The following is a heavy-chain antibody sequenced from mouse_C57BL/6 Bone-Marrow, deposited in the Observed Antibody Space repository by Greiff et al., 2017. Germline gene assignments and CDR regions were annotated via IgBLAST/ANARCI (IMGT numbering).Heavy chain of an antibody. CDR2: IYPGSGST. CDR1: GYTFTSYW. D-gene: IGHD1-1*01. J-gene: IGHJ4*01. Sequence: QVQLQQPGAELVKPGASVKMSCKASGYTFTSYWITWVKQRPGQGLEWIGDIYPGSGSTNYNEKFKSKATLTVDTSSSTAYMQLSSLTSEDSAVYYCARSPLYYCGSSLGYAMDYWGQGTSVTVSS. CDR3: ARSPLYYCGSSLGYAMDY. V-gene: IGHV1-55*01.